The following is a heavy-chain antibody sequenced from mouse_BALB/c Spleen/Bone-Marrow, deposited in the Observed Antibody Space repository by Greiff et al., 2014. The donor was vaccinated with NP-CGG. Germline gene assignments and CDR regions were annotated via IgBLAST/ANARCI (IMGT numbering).Heavy chain of an antibody. V-gene: IGHV14-3*02. J-gene: IGHJ4*01. CDR3: ATLTTVVDAMDY. Sequence: EVQLQQSGAELVKPGASVKLSCTASGFNIKDTYMRWVKQRPEQGLEWIGRIDPANGNTKYDPKFQGKATITADTSSNTAYLQLSSLTSEDIAVYYCATLTTVVDAMDYWGQGTSVTVSS. D-gene: IGHD1-1*01. CDR1: GFNIKDTY. CDR2: IDPANGNT.